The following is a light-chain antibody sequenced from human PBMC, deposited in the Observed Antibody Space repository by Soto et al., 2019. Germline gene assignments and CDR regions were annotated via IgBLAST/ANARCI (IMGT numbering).Light chain of an antibody. CDR3: QQYDAWPLT. CDR1: QSVSRH. V-gene: IGKV3D-15*01. J-gene: IGKJ4*01. CDR2: DAS. Sequence: EIVLTQSPATLSLSPGERATLSCRASQSVSRHLAWYQQKPGQAPRLLIYDASNRATGIPARFSGSWSGTEFTLTINSLQSEDFAVYYCQQYDAWPLTFGGGTKVEIK.